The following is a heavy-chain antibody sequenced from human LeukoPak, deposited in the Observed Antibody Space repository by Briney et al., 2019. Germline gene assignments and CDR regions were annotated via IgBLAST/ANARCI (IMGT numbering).Heavy chain of an antibody. CDR1: GGSISSITYY. Sequence: PSETLSLTCTVSGGSISSITYYWGWIRQPPGKGLEWIGSIYYSGSTYYNPSLKSRVIISVDTSKNQFSLKLSSVTAADTAVYYCARSRYPTYSSSWYPDYNWFDPWGQGTLVTVSS. J-gene: IGHJ5*02. D-gene: IGHD6-13*01. V-gene: IGHV4-39*07. CDR2: IYYSGST. CDR3: ARSRYPTYSSSWYPDYNWFDP.